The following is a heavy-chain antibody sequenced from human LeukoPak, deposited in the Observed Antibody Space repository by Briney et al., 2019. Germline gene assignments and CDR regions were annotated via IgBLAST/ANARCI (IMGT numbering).Heavy chain of an antibody. J-gene: IGHJ6*03. CDR3: ARGLYCSGGSCFGYYYYYYMDV. D-gene: IGHD2-15*01. CDR1: GGSFSGYY. V-gene: IGHV4-34*01. Sequence: PSETLSLTCAVYGGSFSGYYWSWIRQPPGKGLEWIGEINHSGSTNYNPSLKSRVTISVDTSKNQFSLKLSSVTAADTAVYYCARGLYCSGGSCFGYYYYYYMDVWGKGTTVTVSS. CDR2: INHSGST.